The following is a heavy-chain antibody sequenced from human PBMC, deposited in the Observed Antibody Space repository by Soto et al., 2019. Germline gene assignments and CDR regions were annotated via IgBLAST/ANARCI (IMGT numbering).Heavy chain of an antibody. CDR1: GGSFSGYY. CDR2: INHSGST. Sequence: PSETLSLTCAVYGGSFSGYYWSWIRQPPGKGLEWIGEINHSGSTNYNPSLKSRVTISVDTSKNQFSLKLSSVTAADTAVYYCARLTLEGAVRPGSSGSYHAPLYYYGMDVWGQGTTVTVSS. J-gene: IGHJ6*02. D-gene: IGHD3-10*01. V-gene: IGHV4-34*01. CDR3: ARLTLEGAVRPGSSGSYHAPLYYYGMDV.